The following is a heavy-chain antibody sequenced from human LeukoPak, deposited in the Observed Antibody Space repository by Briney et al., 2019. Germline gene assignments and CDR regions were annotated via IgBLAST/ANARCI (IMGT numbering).Heavy chain of an antibody. CDR1: GFTFSSYA. D-gene: IGHD6-19*01. J-gene: IGHJ3*02. CDR3: AKQEGSGWYFDAFDI. Sequence: GGSLRLSCAASGFTFSSYAMSWVRQAPGKGLEWVSAISGSGGSTYYADSVKGRFTISRDSSKNTLYLQMNSLRAEDTAVYYCAKQEGSGWYFDAFDIWGQGTMVTVSS. V-gene: IGHV3-23*01. CDR2: ISGSGGST.